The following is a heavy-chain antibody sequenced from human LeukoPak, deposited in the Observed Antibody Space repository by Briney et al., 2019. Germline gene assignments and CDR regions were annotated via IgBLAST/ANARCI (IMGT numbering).Heavy chain of an antibody. CDR3: ARHSTRSAYYDILTGSTGAFDI. D-gene: IGHD3-9*01. Sequence: PSETLSLTCTVSGGSISSRSYYWGWIRQPPGKGLEWIGSIYYSGSTYYNPSLKSRVTISVDTSKNQFSLKLSSVTAADAAVYYCARHSTRSAYYDILTGSTGAFDIWGQGTMVTVSS. J-gene: IGHJ3*02. CDR2: IYYSGST. V-gene: IGHV4-39*01. CDR1: GGSISSRSYY.